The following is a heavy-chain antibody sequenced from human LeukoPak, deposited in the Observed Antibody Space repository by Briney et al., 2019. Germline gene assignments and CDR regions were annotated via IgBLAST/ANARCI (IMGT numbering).Heavy chain of an antibody. CDR3: ARDGYGGYNGFGYLDL. D-gene: IGHD5-12*01. CDR2: IYNSGST. Sequence: PSETLSLTCTVSGYSISSGYYWGWIRQPPGKGLEWIGSIYNSGSTYYNPSLRSRVTISVDTSKNQFSLKLRSVTDADTAVYYCARDGYGGYNGFGYLDLWGRGTLVTVSS. J-gene: IGHJ2*01. V-gene: IGHV4-38-2*02. CDR1: GYSISSGYY.